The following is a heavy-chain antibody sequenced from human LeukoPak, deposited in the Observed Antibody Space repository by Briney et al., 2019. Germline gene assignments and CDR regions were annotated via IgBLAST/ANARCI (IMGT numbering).Heavy chain of an antibody. V-gene: IGHV1-18*01. Sequence: GASVKVSCKASGYTFTSYGTSWVRQAPGQGLEWMGWISAYNGNTNYAQKLQGRVTMTTDTSTSTAYMELRSLRSDDTAVYYCARDIFNYYDSSGYPGAFDIWGQGTMVTVSS. CDR3: ARDIFNYYDSSGYPGAFDI. J-gene: IGHJ3*02. CDR2: ISAYNGNT. CDR1: GYTFTSYG. D-gene: IGHD3-22*01.